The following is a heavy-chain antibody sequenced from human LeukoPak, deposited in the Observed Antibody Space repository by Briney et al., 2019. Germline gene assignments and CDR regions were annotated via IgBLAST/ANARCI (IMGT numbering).Heavy chain of an antibody. J-gene: IGHJ6*03. D-gene: IGHD3-22*01. V-gene: IGHV4-59*01. CDR2: IYYRGST. CDR3: ARVTLLPYYYYYYMDV. CDR1: GGSISSYY. Sequence: SETLSLTCTVSGGSISSYYWSWIRQPPGKGLEWIGYIYYRGSTNYNPPLKSRVTISVDTSKNQFSLKLSSVTAADTAVYYCARVTLLPYYYYYYMDVWGKGTTVTVPS.